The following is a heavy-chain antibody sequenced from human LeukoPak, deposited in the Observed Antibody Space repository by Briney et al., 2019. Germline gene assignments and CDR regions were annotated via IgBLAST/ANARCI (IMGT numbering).Heavy chain of an antibody. CDR1: DGSISSSSYY. V-gene: IGHV4-39*07. J-gene: IGHJ2*01. CDR2: IYYSGST. CDR3: ARVALGSYWYFDL. Sequence: SETLSLTCTVSDGSISSSSYYWGWIRQPPGKGLEWIGSIYYSGSTYYNPSLKSRVTISVDTSKSQFSLKVTSVTAADTAVYYCARVALGSYWYFDLWGRGTLVTVSS. D-gene: IGHD2-15*01.